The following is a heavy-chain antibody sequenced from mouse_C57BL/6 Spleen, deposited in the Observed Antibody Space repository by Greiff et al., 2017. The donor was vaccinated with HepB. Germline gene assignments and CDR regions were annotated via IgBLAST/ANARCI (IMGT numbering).Heavy chain of an antibody. Sequence: QVQLKQSGAELVRPGTSVKVSCKASGYAFTNYLIEWVKQRPGQGLEWIGVINPGSGGTNYNERFQGKATLTADKSSSTAYMQLSSLTSEDSAVYFCAREREMDYWGQGTSVTVSS. J-gene: IGHJ4*01. CDR3: AREREMDY. V-gene: IGHV1-54*01. CDR2: INPGSGGT. CDR1: GYAFTNYL.